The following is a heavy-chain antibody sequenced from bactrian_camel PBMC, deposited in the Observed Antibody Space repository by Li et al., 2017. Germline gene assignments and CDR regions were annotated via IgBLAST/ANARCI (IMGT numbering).Heavy chain of an antibody. CDR2: LAIDRAT. CDR3: AAYYGNDCEEGKLNTN. V-gene: IGHV3S53*01. D-gene: IGHD1*01. J-gene: IGHJ4*01. CDR1: ESIPNKCG. Sequence: HVQLVESGGGAVQPGGSLRLSCTASESIPNKCGMAWYRQYPGKVRELVSVLAIDRATHYADAVKGRFTISEDDAKNAVYLQMNSLKLEDTAMYQCAAYYGNDCEEGKLNTNWGQGTQVTVS.